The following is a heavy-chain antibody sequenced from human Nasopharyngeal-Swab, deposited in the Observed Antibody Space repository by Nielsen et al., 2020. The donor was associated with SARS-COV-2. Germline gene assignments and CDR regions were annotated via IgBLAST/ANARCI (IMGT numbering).Heavy chain of an antibody. CDR2: ISWNSGSI. Sequence: GGSLRLSCAASGFTFDDYAMHWVRQAPGKGLEWVSGISWNSGSIGYADSVKGRFTISRDNAKNSLYLQMNSLRAEDTALYYCAKGVQWLVRDELDYWGQGTLVTVSS. V-gene: IGHV3-9*01. CDR1: GFTFDDYA. J-gene: IGHJ4*02. D-gene: IGHD6-19*01. CDR3: AKGVQWLVRDELDY.